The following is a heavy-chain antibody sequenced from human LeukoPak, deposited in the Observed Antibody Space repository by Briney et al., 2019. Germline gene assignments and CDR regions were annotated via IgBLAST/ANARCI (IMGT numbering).Heavy chain of an antibody. J-gene: IGHJ4*02. V-gene: IGHV3-48*03. CDR3: ARVAGYSGY. CDR2: ISSSGSTI. CDR1: GFTFSSYE. D-gene: IGHD5-12*01. Sequence: GGSLRLSYAASGFTFSSYEMNWVRQAPGKGLEWVSYISSSGSTIYYADSVKGRFTISRDNAKNSLHLQMNSLRAEDTAVYYCARVAGYSGYWGQGTLVTVSS.